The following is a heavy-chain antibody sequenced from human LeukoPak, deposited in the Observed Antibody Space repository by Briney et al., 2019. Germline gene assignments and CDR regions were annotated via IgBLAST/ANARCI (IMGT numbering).Heavy chain of an antibody. V-gene: IGHV4-39*01. CDR1: GGSISSSSYY. CDR3: ARFRVGNYVWGSYRYEVGAFDI. D-gene: IGHD3-16*02. CDR2: IYYIGST. Sequence: PSETLSLTCTVSGGSISSSSYYWGWIRQPPGKGLEWIGSIYYIGSTYYNPSLKSRVTISVDTSKNQFSLKLSSVTAADTAVYYCARFRVGNYVWGSYRYEVGAFDIWGQGTMVTVSS. J-gene: IGHJ3*02.